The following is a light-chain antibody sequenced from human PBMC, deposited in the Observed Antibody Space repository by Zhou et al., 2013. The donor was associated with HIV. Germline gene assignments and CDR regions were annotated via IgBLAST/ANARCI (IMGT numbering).Light chain of an antibody. Sequence: DIQMTQSPSSLSASVGDRVTITCRASQSISSYLNWYQQKPGKAPNLLIHGASSLQSGVPSRFSGSGSGTDFTLTISSLQPEDFATYYCQQSYSSPPWTFGQGTNVEIK. CDR2: GAS. V-gene: IGKV1-39*01. CDR3: QQSYSSPPWT. CDR1: QSISSY. J-gene: IGKJ1*01.